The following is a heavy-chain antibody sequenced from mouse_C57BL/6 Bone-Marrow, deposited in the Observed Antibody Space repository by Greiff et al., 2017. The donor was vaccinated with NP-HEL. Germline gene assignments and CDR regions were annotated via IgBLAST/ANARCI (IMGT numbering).Heavy chain of an antibody. V-gene: IGHV5-12-1*01. CDR3: ARQMGYYGSYAMDY. CDR2: ISSGGGST. J-gene: IGHJ4*01. Sequence: EVQVVESGGGLVKPGGSLKLSCAASGFAFSSYDMSWVRQTPEKRLEWVAYISSGGGSTYYPDTVKGRFTISRDNAKNTLYLQMSSLKSEDTAMYYCARQMGYYGSYAMDYWGQGTAVTVSS. D-gene: IGHD1-1*01. CDR1: GFAFSSYD.